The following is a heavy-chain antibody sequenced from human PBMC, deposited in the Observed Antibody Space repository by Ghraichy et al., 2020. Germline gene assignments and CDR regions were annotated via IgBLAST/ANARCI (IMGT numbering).Heavy chain of an antibody. CDR3: ARPLLGIGPSPTSDDHWYFDL. CDR2: IYPGDSDT. CDR1: GYSFTNYW. D-gene: IGHD6-13*01. V-gene: IGHV5-51*01. J-gene: IGHJ2*01. Sequence: GESLNISCKGSGYSFTNYWIGWVRQMPGKGLEWMGIIYPGDSDTKYSPSFQGQVTISADKSITTAYLQWSSLKASDTAIYYCARPLLGIGPSPTSDDHWYFDLWGRSTLVTVSS.